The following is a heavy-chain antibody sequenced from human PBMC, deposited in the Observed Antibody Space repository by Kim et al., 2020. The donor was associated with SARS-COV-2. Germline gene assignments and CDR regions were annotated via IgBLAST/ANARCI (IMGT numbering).Heavy chain of an antibody. Sequence: SETLSLTCTVSGGSISSGGYYWSWIRQHPGKGLEWIGYIYYSGSTYYNPSLKSRVTISVDTSKNQFSLKLGTVTAADTAVYYCARYRSIAVAPGRDWFDPWGQGALVTVTS. J-gene: IGHJ5*02. V-gene: IGHV4-31*03. CDR2: IYYSGST. CDR1: GGSISSGGYY. CDR3: ARYRSIAVAPGRDWFDP. D-gene: IGHD6-19*01.